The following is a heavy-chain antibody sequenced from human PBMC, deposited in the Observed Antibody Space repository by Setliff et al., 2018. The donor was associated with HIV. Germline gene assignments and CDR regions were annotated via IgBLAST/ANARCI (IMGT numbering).Heavy chain of an antibody. V-gene: IGHV1-2*06. J-gene: IGHJ3*01. D-gene: IGHD2-15*01. CDR1: GYTFTGYF. CDR2: INPNNGGT. Sequence: ASVKVSCKASGYTFTGYFIHWVRLAPGHGPEWLGRINPNNGGTDYAQKFQGRVTMSLDTSTNTVYLELKGLTSDDTAVYYCAKPRIFDSFDVWG. CDR3: AKPRIFDSFDV.